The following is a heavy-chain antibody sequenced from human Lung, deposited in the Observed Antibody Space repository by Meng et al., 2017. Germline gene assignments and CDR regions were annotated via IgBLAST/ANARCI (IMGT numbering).Heavy chain of an antibody. V-gene: IGHV4-34*01. J-gene: IGHJ4*02. CDR3: ARGPTTMAHDFDY. CDR2: INNSGGT. D-gene: IGHD4-11*01. Sequence: VQLQQWGAGLLKPSETLSLTCVVSGWSFSDYYWSWSLKRPEKGLEWIGEINNSGGTNYNPSLESRANISVDTSQNNLSLKLSSVSAADSAVYYCARGPTTMAHDFDYWGQGTLVTVSS. CDR1: GWSFSDYY.